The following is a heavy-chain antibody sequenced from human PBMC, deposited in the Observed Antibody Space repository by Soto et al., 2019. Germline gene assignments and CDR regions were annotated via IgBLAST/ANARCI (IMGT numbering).Heavy chain of an antibody. J-gene: IGHJ5*02. Sequence: QVQLQESGPGLVKPSGTLSLTCAVSGDSISGSNWWSWVRQSPGKGLEWIGEIYHSGNTNYNPSLKGRATISIDKSKNQFSSRLNSVTAADTAVYYCVRVVWGVPAPGTSGWFDPWGQGTLVTVSS. CDR1: GDSISGSNW. CDR2: IYHSGNT. CDR3: VRVVWGVPAPGTSGWFDP. V-gene: IGHV4-4*02. D-gene: IGHD6-13*01.